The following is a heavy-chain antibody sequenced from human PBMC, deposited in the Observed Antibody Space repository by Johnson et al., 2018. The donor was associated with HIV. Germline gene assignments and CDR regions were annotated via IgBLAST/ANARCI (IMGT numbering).Heavy chain of an antibody. CDR1: GFTFDDYG. D-gene: IGHD3-10*01. V-gene: IGHV3-20*04. CDR3: ASEVRGVLDI. CDR2: INWSGGSA. J-gene: IGHJ3*02. Sequence: VQLVESGGGLVQPGGSLRLSCAASGFTFDDYGMSWVRQAPGKGLEWVSGINWSGGSAGYALSVKGRFTISRDNSKNTLYLQMNSLRVEDTAVYYCASEVRGVLDIWGQGTMVTVSS.